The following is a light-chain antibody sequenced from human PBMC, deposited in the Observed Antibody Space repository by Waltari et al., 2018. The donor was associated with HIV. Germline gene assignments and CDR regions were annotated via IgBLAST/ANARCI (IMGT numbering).Light chain of an antibody. Sequence: QSVLTQPPSVSAAPGQKVTISCSGSPSNIGHSYVSWYQQLPGTAPKLVIYENNKRPSGIPDRFSGSKSGTSATLGITGLQSGDEADYYCGTWDNNLSAWVFGGGTKLTVL. CDR3: GTWDNNLSAWV. CDR2: ENN. J-gene: IGLJ3*02. V-gene: IGLV1-51*02. CDR1: PSNIGHSY.